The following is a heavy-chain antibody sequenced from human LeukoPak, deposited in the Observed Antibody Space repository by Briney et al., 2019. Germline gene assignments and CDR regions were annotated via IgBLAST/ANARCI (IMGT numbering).Heavy chain of an antibody. CDR1: GGSISSYY. V-gene: IGHV4-59*01. CDR3: ARDTFDWLHDY. CDR2: IYYSGST. Sequence: SETLSLTCTVSGGSISSYYWNWIRQPPGKGLEWIGYIYYSGSTNYNPSLKSRVTISVDTSKNQFSLNLTSVTAADTAVYYCARDTFDWLHDYWGQGTLVTVSS. J-gene: IGHJ4*02. D-gene: IGHD3-9*01.